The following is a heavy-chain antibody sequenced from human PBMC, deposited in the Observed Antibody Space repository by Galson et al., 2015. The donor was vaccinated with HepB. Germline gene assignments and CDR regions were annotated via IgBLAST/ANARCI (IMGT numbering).Heavy chain of an antibody. CDR3: AKGSHQLLLVWFDP. Sequence: SLRLSCAASGFTFSSYGMHWVRQAPGKGLEWVAVISYDGSNKYYADSVKGRFTISRDNSKNTLYLQMNSLRAEDTAVYYCAKGSHQLLLVWFDPWGQGTLVTVSS. D-gene: IGHD2-2*01. V-gene: IGHV3-30*18. CDR1: GFTFSSYG. J-gene: IGHJ5*02. CDR2: ISYDGSNK.